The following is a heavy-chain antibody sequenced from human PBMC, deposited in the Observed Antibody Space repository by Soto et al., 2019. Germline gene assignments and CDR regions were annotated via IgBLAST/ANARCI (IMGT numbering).Heavy chain of an antibody. J-gene: IGHJ4*02. Sequence: QVQLVESGGGVVQPGRSLRLSCEASGFTFSSYAMHWVRQAPGKGLEWVEVISYDGSNKYYADSVKGRFTISRDNSKNTLYLQMNTLRAEDTAVYYCARGRAAAGSSYFDYWGQGTLVTVSS. CDR1: GFTFSSYA. V-gene: IGHV3-30-3*01. CDR2: ISYDGSNK. D-gene: IGHD6-13*01. CDR3: ARGRAAAGSSYFDY.